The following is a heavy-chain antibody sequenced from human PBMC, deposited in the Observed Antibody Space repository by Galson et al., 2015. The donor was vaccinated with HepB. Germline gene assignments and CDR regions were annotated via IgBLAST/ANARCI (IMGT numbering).Heavy chain of an antibody. D-gene: IGHD2-15*01. CDR1: GFTFSSYE. Sequence: SLRLSCAASGFTFSSYEMNWVRQAPGKGLEWVSYISSSGSTIYYADSAKGRFTISRDNAKNSLYLQMNSLRAEDTAVYYCASQTSGYCSGGSCQNGNYWGQGTLVTVSS. CDR3: ASQTSGYCSGGSCQNGNY. CDR2: ISSSGSTI. V-gene: IGHV3-48*03. J-gene: IGHJ4*02.